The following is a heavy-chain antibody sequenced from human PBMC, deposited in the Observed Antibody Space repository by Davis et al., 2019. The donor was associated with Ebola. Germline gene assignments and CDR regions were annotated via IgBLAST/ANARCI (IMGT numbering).Heavy chain of an antibody. CDR3: ARGPTPFIVGSTQIEY. CDR1: GGSFSAYY. V-gene: IGHV4-34*01. J-gene: IGHJ4*01. CDR2: INHSGST. D-gene: IGHD1-26*01. Sequence: PSETLSLTCAVYGGSFSAYYWSWIRQPPGKGLEWIGEINHSGSTNYNPSLKSRVTISVDTSKNQFSLKVSSVTAADTAVYYCARGPTPFIVGSTQIEYWGQGTLVTVSS.